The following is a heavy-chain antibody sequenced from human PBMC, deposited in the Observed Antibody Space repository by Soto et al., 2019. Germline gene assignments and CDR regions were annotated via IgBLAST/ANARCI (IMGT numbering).Heavy chain of an antibody. CDR1: GYTFASYA. CDR3: SRDPPPPDY. CDR2: ISAYNGNT. J-gene: IGHJ4*02. Sequence: QVKLGQSGAEVKKPGASVKVSCKASGYTFASYAISWMRQAPGQGLEWMGWISAYNGNTNYAQKLQGRVTMTTDTATSTAYMELRSLRSDDTAVYYCSRDPPPPDYWGQCTLVTVSS. V-gene: IGHV1-18*01.